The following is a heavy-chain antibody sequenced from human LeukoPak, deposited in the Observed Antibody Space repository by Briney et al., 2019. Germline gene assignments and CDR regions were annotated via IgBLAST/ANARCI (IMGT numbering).Heavy chain of an antibody. CDR3: ARFRYYYDSSGYYYLFDAFDI. V-gene: IGHV2-26*01. CDR2: IFSNDEK. D-gene: IGHD3-22*01. CDR1: GFSLSNARMG. Sequence: ESGPTLVNPTETLTLTCTVSGFSLSNARMGVSWIRQPPGKALEWLAHIFSNDEKSYSTSLKSRLTISKDTSKSQVVLTMTNMDSVDTATYYCARFRYYYDSSGYYYLFDAFDIWGQGTMVTVSS. J-gene: IGHJ3*02.